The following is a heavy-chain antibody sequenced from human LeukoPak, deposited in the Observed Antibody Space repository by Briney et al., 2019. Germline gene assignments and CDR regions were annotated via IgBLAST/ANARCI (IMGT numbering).Heavy chain of an antibody. CDR3: ARRAGSLNYFDF. CDR2: IYPGDSDT. D-gene: IGHD5-24*01. V-gene: IGHV5-51*01. J-gene: IGHJ4*02. CDR1: GYSFTNFW. Sequence: GESLKISCEGSGYSFTNFWIGWVRQMPGKGLEWMGIIYPGDSDTRYSPSFQGLITISADKSISTAYLQWSSLKAPDTAIYYCARRAGSLNYFDFWGQGTLVTVSS.